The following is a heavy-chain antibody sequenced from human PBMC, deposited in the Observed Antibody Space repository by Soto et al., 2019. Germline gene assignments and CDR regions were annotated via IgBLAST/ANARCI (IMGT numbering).Heavy chain of an antibody. CDR1: GGSVSNASFY. CDR2: IFYTGVT. Sequence: QVQLQESGPGLVKPSETLSLTCSVSGGSVSNASFYWTWIRQAPGTGLEYIGYIFYTGVTNYNPSPGRRVTISLDTTKNHFSLKLNSMTAADTAVYYCLRVLDSIWYADLWGRGTLVTVSS. D-gene: IGHD3-22*01. CDR3: LRVLDSIWYADL. V-gene: IGHV4-61*03. J-gene: IGHJ2*01.